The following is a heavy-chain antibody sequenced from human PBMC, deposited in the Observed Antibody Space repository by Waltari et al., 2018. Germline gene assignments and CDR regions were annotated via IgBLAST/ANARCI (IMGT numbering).Heavy chain of an antibody. Sequence: QVQLVQSGAEVKKPGASVKVSCKASGYAFTGYYMHWVRPAPGQGLEWMGWTNPNSGGTNYAQKFQGWVTMTRDTTIRTDYMELSRLRSDDTAVYYGATTMVRGEDYYYGMDVWGQGTTVTVSS. J-gene: IGHJ6*02. D-gene: IGHD3-10*01. CDR1: GYAFTGYY. CDR2: TNPNSGGT. CDR3: ATTMVRGEDYYYGMDV. V-gene: IGHV1-2*04.